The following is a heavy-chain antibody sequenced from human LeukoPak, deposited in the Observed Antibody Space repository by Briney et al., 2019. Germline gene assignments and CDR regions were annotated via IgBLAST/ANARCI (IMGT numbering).Heavy chain of an antibody. Sequence: GGSLRLSCAASGFTFSSYSMNWVRQAPGKGLEWVSYISSSSSTIYYADSVKGRFTISRDNAKNSLYLQMNSLRAEDTAVYYCARAYYYYYMDVWGKGTTVTVSS. CDR3: ARAYYYYYMDV. V-gene: IGHV3-48*04. CDR1: GFTFSSYS. CDR2: ISSSSSTI. J-gene: IGHJ6*03.